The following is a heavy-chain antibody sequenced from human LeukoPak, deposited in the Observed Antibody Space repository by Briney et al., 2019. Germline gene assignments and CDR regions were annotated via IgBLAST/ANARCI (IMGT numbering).Heavy chain of an antibody. D-gene: IGHD3-3*02. CDR1: GGSISSGSYY. CDR2: IYTSGST. Sequence: SQTLSLTCTVSGGSISSGSYYWRWIRQPAGKGLEWIGRIYTSGSTNYNPSLKSRVTISVDTSKNQFSLKLSSVTAADTAVYYCARGLQTHFFYYYYGMDVWGQGTTVTVSS. J-gene: IGHJ6*02. V-gene: IGHV4-61*02. CDR3: ARGLQTHFFYYYYGMDV.